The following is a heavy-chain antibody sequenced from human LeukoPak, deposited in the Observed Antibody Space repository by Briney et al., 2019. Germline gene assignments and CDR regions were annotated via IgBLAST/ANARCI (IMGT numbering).Heavy chain of an antibody. V-gene: IGHV4-39*01. Sequence: SETLSLTCTVSGGSVSSSDYYWGWIRQPPGKGLEWIGRYYYNGNTYYNPSLKSRVTISADTSKNQFSLKLSSVTAGDTAVYYCAKTYRARGYTYGYFDSWGQGTLVTVSS. J-gene: IGHJ4*02. CDR3: AKTYRARGYTYGYFDS. CDR1: GGSVSSSDYY. CDR2: YYYNGNT. D-gene: IGHD5-18*01.